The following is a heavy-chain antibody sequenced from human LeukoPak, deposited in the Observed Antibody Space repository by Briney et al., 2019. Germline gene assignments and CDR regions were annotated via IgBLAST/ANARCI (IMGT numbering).Heavy chain of an antibody. CDR2: ISHDGSNK. CDR1: GFTFSSYA. CDR3: ARDPEYCSSTSCYRSNFDY. D-gene: IGHD2-2*01. V-gene: IGHV3-30*04. J-gene: IGHJ4*02. Sequence: GGSLRLSCAASGFTFSSYAMHWVRQAPGKGLEWVAVISHDGSNKYYADSVKGRFTISRDNSKNTLYLQMNSLRAEDTAVYYWARDPEYCSSTSCYRSNFDYWGQGTLVTVSS.